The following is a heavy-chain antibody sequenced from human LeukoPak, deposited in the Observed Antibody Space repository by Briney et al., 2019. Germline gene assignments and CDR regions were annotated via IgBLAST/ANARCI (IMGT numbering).Heavy chain of an antibody. V-gene: IGHV4-31*03. D-gene: IGHD6-19*01. CDR2: IYYSGST. CDR3: ARGAEGGWGYWYFDL. J-gene: IGHJ2*01. Sequence: PSQALSLTCTVSGGSISSGGYYWSWIRQHPGKGLEWLGYIYYSGSTYYNPSLKSRVTISVDTSKNQFSLKLSSVTAADTAVYYCARGAEGGWGYWYFDLWGRGTLVTVSS. CDR1: GGSISSGGYY.